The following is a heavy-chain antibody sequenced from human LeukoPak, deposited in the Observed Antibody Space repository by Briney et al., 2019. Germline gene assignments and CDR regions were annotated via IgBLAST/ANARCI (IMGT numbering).Heavy chain of an antibody. CDR1: GGSISSSSYY. V-gene: IGHV4-39*05. CDR2: IYYSGST. J-gene: IGHJ4*02. CDR3: ATPTITSMATRGGYYFDY. D-gene: IGHD5-24*01. Sequence: SETPSLTCTVSGGSISSSSYYWGWIRQPPGKGLEWIGSIYYSGSTYYNPSLKSRVTISVDTSKNQFSLKLSSVTAADTAVYYCATPTITSMATRGGYYFDYWGQGTLVTVSS.